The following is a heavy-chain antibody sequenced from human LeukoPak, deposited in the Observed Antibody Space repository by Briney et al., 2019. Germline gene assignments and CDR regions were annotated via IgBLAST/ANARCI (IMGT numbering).Heavy chain of an antibody. CDR2: IYPGDSDT. CDR3: ARSIAAPYYYYYYYMDV. D-gene: IGHD6-13*01. J-gene: IGHJ6*03. V-gene: IGHV5-51*01. Sequence: GESLKISCKGSGYSFTSYWIGWVRQMPGKGLEWMGIIYPGDSDTRYSPSFQGQVTISADKSISTAYLQWSSLKASDTAMYYCARSIAAPYYYYYYYMDVWGKGTMVTVSS. CDR1: GYSFTSYW.